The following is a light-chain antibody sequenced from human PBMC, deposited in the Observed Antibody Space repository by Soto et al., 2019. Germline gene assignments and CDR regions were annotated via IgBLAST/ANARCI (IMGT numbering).Light chain of an antibody. V-gene: IGKV1-5*01. J-gene: IGKJ3*01. CDR2: DAS. CDR1: QSISSW. CDR3: QQYNSYSPGFT. Sequence: DIQMTQSPSTLSASVGDRVTITCRASQSISSWLAWYQQKPGKAPKLLIYDASSLESGVPSRFSGSGSGTEFTLTIRSLQPDDFATYYCQQYNSYSPGFTFGPGTKVDIK.